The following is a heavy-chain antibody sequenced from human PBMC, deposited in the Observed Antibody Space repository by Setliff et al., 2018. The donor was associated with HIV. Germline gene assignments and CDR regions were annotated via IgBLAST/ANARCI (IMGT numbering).Heavy chain of an antibody. Sequence: ASVKVSCKASGYTFTSYAMHWVRQAPGQRLEWMGWINAGNGNTKYSQKFQGRVTITRDKATSTVYMELRSLRYDDTAVYYCARGWSEDISRVHVEYLHLWGQGTLVTVSS. CDR3: ARGWSEDISRVHVEYLHL. CDR2: INAGNGNT. D-gene: IGHD5-18*01. CDR1: GYTFTSYA. J-gene: IGHJ1*01. V-gene: IGHV1-3*01.